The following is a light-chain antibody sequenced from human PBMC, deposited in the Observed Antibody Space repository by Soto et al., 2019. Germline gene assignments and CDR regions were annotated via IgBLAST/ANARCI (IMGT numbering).Light chain of an antibody. J-gene: IGKJ5*01. Sequence: EIVMTQSPASLSVSPGERVTLSCRASQSIRSDLAWYQHKPGQAPRLLMYGASTRATGTPARFSGSGSGTESTLTISSLQSEDFAVYFCHQYNNWPPITFGQGTRLEIK. CDR2: GAS. CDR1: QSIRSD. V-gene: IGKV3-15*01. CDR3: HQYNNWPPIT.